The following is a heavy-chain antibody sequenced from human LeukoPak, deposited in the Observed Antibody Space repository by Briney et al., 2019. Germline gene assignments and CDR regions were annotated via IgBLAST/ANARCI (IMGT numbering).Heavy chain of an antibody. D-gene: IGHD3-22*01. CDR1: GGSISSSSYY. Sequence: SETLSLTCTVSGGSISSSSYYWGWIRQPPGKGLEWIGSIYYSGCTYYNPSLKSRVTISVDTSKNQFSLKLSSVTAADTAVYYCARGAYYDSSGYYYDIDYWGQGTLVTVSS. CDR3: ARGAYYDSSGYYYDIDY. V-gene: IGHV4-39*01. J-gene: IGHJ4*02. CDR2: IYYSGCT.